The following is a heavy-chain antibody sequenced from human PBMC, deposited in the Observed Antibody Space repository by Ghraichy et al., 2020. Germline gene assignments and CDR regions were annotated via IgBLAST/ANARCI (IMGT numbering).Heavy chain of an antibody. CDR1: GFTFSNYW. J-gene: IGHJ5*02. V-gene: IGHV3-7*03. D-gene: IGHD5-24*01. Sequence: GGSLRLSCTASGFTFSNYWMTWVRQAPGKGLEWVANIKQDGTEKHYVDSVKGRFTISRDNAKNSLFLRMNSLRVEDTALYYCAGDRDGTALYGMLGSWGQGTLVTVSS. CDR3: AGDRDGTALYGMLGS. CDR2: IKQDGTEK.